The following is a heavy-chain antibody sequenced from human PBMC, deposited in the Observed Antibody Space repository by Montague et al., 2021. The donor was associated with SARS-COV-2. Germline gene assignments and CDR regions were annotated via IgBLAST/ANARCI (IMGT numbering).Heavy chain of an antibody. D-gene: IGHD3-9*01. Sequence: CAISGDTVSSKSVAWNWIRQSPSRGREWLGRTYYRSKWGSDYSEXVKXRLVITPDTSKNQVSLQLNSVIPEDTAVYFCASSGITLTGLDAFDIWGQGTMVTVSS. CDR1: GDTVSSKSVA. J-gene: IGHJ3*02. V-gene: IGHV6-1*01. CDR3: ASSGITLTGLDAFDI. CDR2: TYYRSKWGS.